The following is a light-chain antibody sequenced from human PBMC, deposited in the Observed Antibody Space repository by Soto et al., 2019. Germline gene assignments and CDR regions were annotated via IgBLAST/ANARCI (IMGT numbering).Light chain of an antibody. V-gene: IGKV3-11*01. J-gene: IGKJ5*01. Sequence: EIVLTQSPATLSLSPGARVTLSCRASQSVSNYLVWYQQKPGQAPRLLIYDASIRASGIPARFSGSGSGTDFTLTISSLEPEDFAVYYCQQYNNWPPITFGQGTRLEIK. CDR2: DAS. CDR3: QQYNNWPPIT. CDR1: QSVSNY.